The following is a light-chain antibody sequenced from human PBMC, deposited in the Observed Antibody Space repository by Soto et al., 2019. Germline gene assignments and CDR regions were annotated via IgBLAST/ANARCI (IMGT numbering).Light chain of an antibody. CDR2: AAS. V-gene: IGKV1-39*01. J-gene: IGKJ5*01. Sequence: DIQMTQSPSSLFASVGDRVTITCRASQSISTYLNWYQQRPGKAPRLLIYAASSLQSGVPSRFSGSGSGTDFTLTISSLPPEDFATYYCQRSYRSISFGQGTRLEMK. CDR3: QRSYRSIS. CDR1: QSISTY.